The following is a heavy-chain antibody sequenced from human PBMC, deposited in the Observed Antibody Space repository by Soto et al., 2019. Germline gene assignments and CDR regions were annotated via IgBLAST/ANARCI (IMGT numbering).Heavy chain of an antibody. J-gene: IGHJ6*02. CDR1: GYNFTKSW. CDR3: ARLVGQLVRYYGMDV. CDR2: IYPGDSDT. Sequence: GESLKISCKGSGYNFTKSWIGWVRQMPGKGLEWMGIIYPGDSDTRYSPSFQGQVTISADKSISTVYLQWSSLKASDTAMYYWARLVGQLVRYYGMDVWGQGTTVTVSS. V-gene: IGHV5-51*01. D-gene: IGHD6-6*01.